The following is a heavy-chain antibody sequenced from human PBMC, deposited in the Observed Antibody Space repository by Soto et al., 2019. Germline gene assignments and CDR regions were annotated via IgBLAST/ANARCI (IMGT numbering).Heavy chain of an antibody. Sequence: EVQLLESGGGLVQPGGSLRLSCAVSGLTFSYFAMSWVRQAPGKGLEWVSAISGSGGITYYADSVKGQFTISRDNSKNTLFLQMNSRRAEDTAVYYCALLGRSGTGRPYFYGMDVWGQGTRVTVSS. D-gene: IGHD3-10*01. CDR3: ALLGRSGTGRPYFYGMDV. CDR1: GLTFSYFA. CDR2: ISGSGGIT. J-gene: IGHJ6*02. V-gene: IGHV3-23*01.